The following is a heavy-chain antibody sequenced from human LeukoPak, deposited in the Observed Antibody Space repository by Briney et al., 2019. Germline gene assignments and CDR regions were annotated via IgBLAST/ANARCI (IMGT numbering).Heavy chain of an antibody. Sequence: SETLSLTCAVYGGSFSGYYWSWICQPPGKGLEWIGEINHSGSTNYNPSLKSRVTISVDTYKNQFSLRLTSVTAADTAVYYCARDLDNGGSSIWYFDLWGRGTLVTVSS. CDR3: ARDLDNGGSSIWYFDL. CDR1: GGSFSGYY. CDR2: INHSGST. D-gene: IGHD4-23*01. V-gene: IGHV4-34*01. J-gene: IGHJ2*01.